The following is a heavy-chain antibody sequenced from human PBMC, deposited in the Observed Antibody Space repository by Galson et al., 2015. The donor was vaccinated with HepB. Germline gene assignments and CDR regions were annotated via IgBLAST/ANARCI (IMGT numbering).Heavy chain of an antibody. CDR2: ISGSGGST. V-gene: IGHV3-23*01. D-gene: IGHD3-16*02. Sequence: SLRLSCAASGFTFSSYAMSWVRQAPGKGLEWVSAISGSGGSTYYADSVKGRFTISRDNSKNTLYLQMNSLRAEDTAVYYCAKVFSDDYVWGSYHYDPPMDYWGQGTLVTVSS. J-gene: IGHJ4*02. CDR3: AKVFSDDYVWGSYHYDPPMDY. CDR1: GFTFSSYA.